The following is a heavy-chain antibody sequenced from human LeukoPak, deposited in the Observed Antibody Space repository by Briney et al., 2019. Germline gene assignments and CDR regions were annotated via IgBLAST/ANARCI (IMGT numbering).Heavy chain of an antibody. Sequence: GRSLRLSCGASGVTFSSCGMHWVRQAPGKGLEWVAVISYDGSNKYYADSVKGRFTISRDNSKNTLYLQMNSLRAEDTAVYYCAKNKASAVAGSDDVDCGRQGTLVTVSS. CDR3: AKNKASAVAGSDDVDC. D-gene: IGHD6-19*01. CDR2: ISYDGSNK. J-gene: IGHJ4*02. V-gene: IGHV3-30*18. CDR1: GVTFSSCG.